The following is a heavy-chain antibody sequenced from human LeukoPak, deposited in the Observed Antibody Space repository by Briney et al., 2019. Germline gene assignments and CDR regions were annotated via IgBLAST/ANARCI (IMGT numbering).Heavy chain of an antibody. V-gene: IGHV3-33*01. CDR2: IWYDGSNK. CDR1: GFSFSSYG. J-gene: IGHJ6*02. Sequence: AGSLRLSCAASGFSFSSYGMHWVRQAPGKGLEWVAVIWYDGSNKNYADSVKGRFTISRDNSKNTLYLQMNSLRAEDTAVYYCARSGSTYYYGMDVWGQGTTVTVSS. CDR3: ARSGSTYYYGMDV. D-gene: IGHD3-10*01.